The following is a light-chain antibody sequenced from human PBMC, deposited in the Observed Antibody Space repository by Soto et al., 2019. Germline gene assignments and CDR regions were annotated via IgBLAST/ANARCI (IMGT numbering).Light chain of an antibody. CDR2: GAS. CDR3: QQYNIWPPLYT. J-gene: IGKJ2*01. V-gene: IGKV3-15*01. CDR1: QTVSDN. Sequence: EIVLTQSPATLSASPGERATLSCRASQTVSDNLAWYQQKPGQSPRLLIYGASTRATDIPVRFSGSGSGTEFTLTISSPQSEDFAVYYCQQYNIWPPLYTFGQGTKL.